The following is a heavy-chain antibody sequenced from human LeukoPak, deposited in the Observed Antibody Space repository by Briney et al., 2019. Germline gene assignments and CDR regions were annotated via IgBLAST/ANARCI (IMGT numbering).Heavy chain of an antibody. CDR3: ARDLVGDY. Sequence: ASVRVSCKASGYTFSSYGMRWGRQAPGEGLEWMGWISAYNGNTNYAQKLQGRVTMTTDTSTSTAYMELRSLRSDDTAVYYCARDLVGDYWGQGTLVTVSS. J-gene: IGHJ4*02. CDR2: ISAYNGNT. CDR1: GYTFSSYG. D-gene: IGHD2-8*02. V-gene: IGHV1-18*01.